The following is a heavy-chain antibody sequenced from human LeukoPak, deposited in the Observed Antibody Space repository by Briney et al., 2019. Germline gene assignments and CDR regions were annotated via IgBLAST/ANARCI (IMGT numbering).Heavy chain of an antibody. CDR2: IYTSGST. D-gene: IGHD2-2*01. Sequence: SETLSLTCTVSGGSISSYYWSWIRRPPGKGLEWIVCIYTSGSTNYNPSLKSRVTISVNTSKNQFSLKLSSVTAADTDVYYCARGKRYCSSTSCYHWFDPWGQGTLVTVST. CDR3: ARGKRYCSSTSCYHWFDP. V-gene: IGHV4-4*09. J-gene: IGHJ5*02. CDR1: GGSISSYY.